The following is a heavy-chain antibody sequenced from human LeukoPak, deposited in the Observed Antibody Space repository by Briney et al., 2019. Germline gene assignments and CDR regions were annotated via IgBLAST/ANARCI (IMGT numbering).Heavy chain of an antibody. CDR3: ARGVRVGAPSERENWFDP. J-gene: IGHJ5*02. Sequence: SQTLSLTCAISGDSVSSNSAAWNWIRQSPSRGLEWLGRTYYRSKWYNDYAVSVKSRITINPDTSKNQFSLQLNSVTPEDTAVYYCARGVRVGAPSERENWFDPWGQGTLVTVSS. CDR1: GDSVSSNSAA. V-gene: IGHV6-1*01. CDR2: TYYRSKWYN. D-gene: IGHD1-26*01.